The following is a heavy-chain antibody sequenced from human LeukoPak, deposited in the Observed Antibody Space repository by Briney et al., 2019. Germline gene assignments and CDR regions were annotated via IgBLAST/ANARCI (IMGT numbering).Heavy chain of an antibody. V-gene: IGHV4-4*09. CDR3: ARRTPGPQLDEYVAYYFDL. Sequence: KASETLSLTCTVSGGSITTDCWIWIRQPPGKGLEWIAYIYSSGMTKYSPSLKSRGTISVDPSKNQLSLKLNSVTAADTAVYYCARRTPGPQLDEYVAYYFDLWGQGTLVTVSS. CDR2: IYSSGMT. J-gene: IGHJ4*02. CDR1: GGSITTDC. D-gene: IGHD3/OR15-3a*01.